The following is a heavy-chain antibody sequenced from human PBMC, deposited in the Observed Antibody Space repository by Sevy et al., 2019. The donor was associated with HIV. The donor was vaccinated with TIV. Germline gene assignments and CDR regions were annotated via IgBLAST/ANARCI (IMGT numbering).Heavy chain of an antibody. CDR1: GYTLTQLS. CDR2: FDPEDGET. J-gene: IGHJ4*02. D-gene: IGHD3-22*01. V-gene: IGHV1-24*01. Sequence: ASVKVSCKVSGYTLTQLSMHWVRQPPGKGLEWMGSFDPEDGETLYAQNFQGRVTMTEDTSTDTAYKALSSLRSEDTAIYYCATTKDYYDSSGSSFDYWGQGTLVTVSS. CDR3: ATTKDYYDSSGSSFDY.